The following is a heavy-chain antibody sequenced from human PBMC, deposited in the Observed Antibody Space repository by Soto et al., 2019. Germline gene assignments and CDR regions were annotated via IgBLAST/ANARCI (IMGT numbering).Heavy chain of an antibody. Sequence: PGXSLRLSCAASGFTFSSYGMHWVRQAPGKGLEWVAVISYDGSNKYYADSVKGRFTISRDNSKNTLYLQMNSLRAEDTAVYYCAKVSRYSSGGYSSDDYYYGLAVWGQGTTVTVAS. CDR3: AKVSRYSSGGYSSDDYYYGLAV. CDR2: ISYDGSNK. V-gene: IGHV3-30*18. CDR1: GFTFSSYG. D-gene: IGHD6-19*01. J-gene: IGHJ6*02.